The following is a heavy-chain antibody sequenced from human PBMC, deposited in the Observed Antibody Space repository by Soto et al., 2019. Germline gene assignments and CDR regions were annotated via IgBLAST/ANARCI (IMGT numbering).Heavy chain of an antibody. CDR2: INHSGST. CDR3: ARDTYYYDSSGYYYFDY. Sequence: SETLSLTCAVYGGSFSGYYWSWIRQPPGKGLEWIGEINHSGSTNYNPSLKSRVTISVDTSKNQFSLKLSSVTAADTAVYYCARDTYYYDSSGYYYFDYWGQGTLVTVSS. J-gene: IGHJ4*02. CDR1: GGSFSGYY. D-gene: IGHD3-22*01. V-gene: IGHV4-34*01.